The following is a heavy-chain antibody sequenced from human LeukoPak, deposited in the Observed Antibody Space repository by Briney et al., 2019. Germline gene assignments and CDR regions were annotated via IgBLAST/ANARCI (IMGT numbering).Heavy chain of an antibody. Sequence: PGGSLRLSCAASGFTFRSYAMHWVRQAPGKGLEWVSAIGGSSGGTYYADSVTGRFTISRDNSKNTLSLQMNSLRAEDTAVYYCAKSLGANYFDYWGQGTLVIVSS. CDR2: IGGSSGGT. J-gene: IGHJ4*02. CDR3: AKSLGANYFDY. D-gene: IGHD3-10*01. CDR1: GFTFRSYA. V-gene: IGHV3-23*01.